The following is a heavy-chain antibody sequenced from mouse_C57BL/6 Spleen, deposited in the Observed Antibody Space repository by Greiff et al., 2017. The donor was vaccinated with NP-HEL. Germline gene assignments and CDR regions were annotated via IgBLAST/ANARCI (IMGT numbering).Heavy chain of an antibody. Sequence: QVQLQQSGAELARPGASVKLSCKASGYTFTSYGISWVKQRTGQGLEWIGEIYPRSGNTYYNEKFKGKATLTADKSSSTAYMELRSLTSEDSAVYFCARVYGSGYYAMDYWGQGTSVTVSS. CDR2: IYPRSGNT. CDR1: GYTFTSYG. V-gene: IGHV1-81*01. CDR3: ARVYGSGYYAMDY. J-gene: IGHJ4*01. D-gene: IGHD1-1*01.